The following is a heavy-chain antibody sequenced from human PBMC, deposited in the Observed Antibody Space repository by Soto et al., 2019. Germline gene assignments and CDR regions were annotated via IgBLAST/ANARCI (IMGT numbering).Heavy chain of an antibody. J-gene: IGHJ4*02. D-gene: IGHD5-18*01. CDR3: ARAVVDTAMVYFDY. CDR1: GGSISSYY. CDR2: IYYSGST. V-gene: IGHV4-59*01. Sequence: SETLSLTCAVSGGSISSYYWSWIRQPPGKGLEWIGYIYYSGSTNYNPSLKSRVTISVDTSKNQFSLKLSSVTAADTAVYYCARAVVDTAMVYFDYWGQGTLVTVSS.